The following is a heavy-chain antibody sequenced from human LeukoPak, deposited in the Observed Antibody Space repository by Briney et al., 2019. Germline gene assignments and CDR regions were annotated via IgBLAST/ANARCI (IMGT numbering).Heavy chain of an antibody. D-gene: IGHD3-9*01. J-gene: IGHJ6*02. Sequence: SETLSLTCSVSGGSISSAIFYWGWIRQPPGMGLEWIGSTFSGGNAYHNPSLKSRVTISVDTSKNQFSLKLISVTAADTAVYYCARLVDILTGYDRYYYYYGMDVWGQGTTVTVSS. CDR2: TFSGGNA. CDR3: ARLVDILTGYDRYYYYYGMDV. CDR1: GGSISSAIFY. V-gene: IGHV4-39*01.